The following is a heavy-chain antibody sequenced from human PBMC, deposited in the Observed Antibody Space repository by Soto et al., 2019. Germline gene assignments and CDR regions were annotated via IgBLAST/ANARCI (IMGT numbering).Heavy chain of an antibody. CDR1: GFTFSDYY. D-gene: IGHD2-15*01. CDR2: ISSGGSAT. J-gene: IGHJ6*03. V-gene: IGHV3-11*01. Sequence: QVQLVESGGGLVKPGGSLRFSCAASGFTFSDYYMSWIRQAPGKGLEWLSYISSGGSATYYADSVKGRFTISRDNAKNSLSLQMNSRRAEDTAVYYCARLRDYCSGGRCYSGYYYYMDVWGRGTTVTVSS. CDR3: ARLRDYCSGGRCYSGYYYYMDV.